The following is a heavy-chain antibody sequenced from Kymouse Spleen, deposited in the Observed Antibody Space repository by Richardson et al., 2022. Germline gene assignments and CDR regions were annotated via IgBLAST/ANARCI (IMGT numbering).Heavy chain of an antibody. CDR3: ARVGTGTIYGMDV. CDR1: GGSFSGYY. Sequence: QVQLQQWGAGLLKPSETLSLTCAVYGGSFSGYYWSWIRQPPGKGLEWIGEINHSGSTNYNPSLKSRVTISVDTSKNQFSLKLSSVTAADTAVYYCARVGTGTIYGMDVWGQGTTVTVSS. J-gene: IGHJ6*02. CDR2: INHSGST. D-gene: IGHD1-7*01. V-gene: IGHV4-34*01.